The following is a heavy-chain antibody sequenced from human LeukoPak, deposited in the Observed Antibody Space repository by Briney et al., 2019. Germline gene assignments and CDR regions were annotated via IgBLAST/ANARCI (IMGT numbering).Heavy chain of an antibody. CDR3: ARSELLWFGGVNSGFDY. CDR2: VYYSGST. D-gene: IGHD3-10*01. CDR1: GGSISSYY. V-gene: IGHV4-59*01. J-gene: IGHJ4*02. Sequence: SETLSLTCTVSGGSISSYYWSWIRQPPGKGLEWIGYVYYSGSTNYNPSLKSRVTISVDTSENQFSLKLSSVTAADTAVYYCARSELLWFGGVNSGFDYWGQGTLVTVSS.